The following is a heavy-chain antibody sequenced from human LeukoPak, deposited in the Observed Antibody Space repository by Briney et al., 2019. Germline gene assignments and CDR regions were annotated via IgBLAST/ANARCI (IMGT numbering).Heavy chain of an antibody. D-gene: IGHD3-10*01. CDR3: ARLGMGYASGSYSWFFDL. J-gene: IGHJ2*01. CDR2: IYNSGST. Sequence: SETLSLTCTVSGGSISGYYWSWIRQPPGKGLEWIGYIYNSGSTNYNPSLKSRVTISVDTSENRFSLRLSSATAADTAVYYCARLGMGYASGSYSWFFDLWGRGTLVTVSS. CDR1: GGSISGYY. V-gene: IGHV4-59*08.